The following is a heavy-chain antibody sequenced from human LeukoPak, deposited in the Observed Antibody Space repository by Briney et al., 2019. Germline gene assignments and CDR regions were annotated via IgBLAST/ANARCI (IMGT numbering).Heavy chain of an antibody. V-gene: IGHV4-34*01. D-gene: IGHD3-10*01. J-gene: IGHJ3*02. CDR1: GGSFSGYY. CDR2: INHSGST. CDR3: ARLRVIFRGFDI. Sequence: SETLSLTCAVYGGSFSGYYWSWIRQPPGKGLEWIGEINHSGSTNYNPSLKSRVTISVDTSKNQFSLKLSSVTAADTAVYYCARLRVIFRGFDIWGQGTMVTVSS.